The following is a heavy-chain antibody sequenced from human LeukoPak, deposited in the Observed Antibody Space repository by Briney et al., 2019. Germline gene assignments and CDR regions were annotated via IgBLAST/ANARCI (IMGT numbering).Heavy chain of an antibody. CDR1: GGSFSGYY. CDR2: INHSGIT. J-gene: IGHJ4*02. D-gene: IGHD3-22*01. V-gene: IGHV4-34*01. CDR3: ARGEDYYDQWYFDY. Sequence: SETLSLTCAVYGGSFSGYYWSWIRQPPGKGLEWIGEINHSGITNYNPSLKSRVTISVDTSKNQFSLKLSSVTAADTAVYYCARGEDYYDQWYFDYWGQGTLVTVSS.